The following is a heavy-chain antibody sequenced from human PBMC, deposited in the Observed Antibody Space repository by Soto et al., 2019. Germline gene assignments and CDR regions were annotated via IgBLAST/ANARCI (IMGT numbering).Heavy chain of an antibody. V-gene: IGHV3-23*01. CDR3: AKRDFLTTVVTLGFDY. Sequence: PGGSLRLSCAASGFTFSSYAMSWVRQAPGKGLEWVSAISGSGGSTYYADSVKGRFTISRDNSKNTLYLQMNSLRAEDTAVYYCAKRDFLTTVVTLGFDYWGQGTLVTVPQ. J-gene: IGHJ4*02. CDR1: GFTFSSYA. D-gene: IGHD4-17*01. CDR2: ISGSGGST.